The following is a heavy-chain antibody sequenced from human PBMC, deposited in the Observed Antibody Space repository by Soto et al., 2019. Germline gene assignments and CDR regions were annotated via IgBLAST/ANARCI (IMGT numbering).Heavy chain of an antibody. CDR2: TYYRSKWYN. D-gene: IGHD6-19*01. CDR1: GDSVSSNSAA. J-gene: IGHJ6*02. Sequence: SQTLSLTCAISGDSVSSNSAAWNWIRQSPSRGLEWLGRTYYRSKWYNDYAVSVKSRITINPDTSKNQFSLQLNSVTPEDTAVYYCARAPRPYGSGWYGYYGMDVWGQGTTVTVSS. V-gene: IGHV6-1*01. CDR3: ARAPRPYGSGWYGYYGMDV.